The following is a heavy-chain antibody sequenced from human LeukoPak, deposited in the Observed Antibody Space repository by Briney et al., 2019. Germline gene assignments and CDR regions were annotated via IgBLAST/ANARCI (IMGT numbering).Heavy chain of an antibody. CDR2: IYSSGST. J-gene: IGHJ5*02. D-gene: IGHD6-13*01. Sequence: SETLSLTRTVSGGSISSYYWSWIRQPAGKGLEWIGRIYSSGSTNYNPSLKSRVAMSVDTSKNQFSLKLSSVTAADTAVYYCARRTAYSSSWYWFDPWGQGTLVTVSS. CDR1: GGSISSYY. CDR3: ARRTAYSSSWYWFDP. V-gene: IGHV4-4*07.